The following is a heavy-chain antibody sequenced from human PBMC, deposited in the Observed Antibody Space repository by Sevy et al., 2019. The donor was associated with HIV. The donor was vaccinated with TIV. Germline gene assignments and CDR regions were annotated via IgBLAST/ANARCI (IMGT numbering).Heavy chain of an antibody. CDR1: GYTFTDYY. CDR2: INPNDGVT. V-gene: IGHV1-2*02. J-gene: IGHJ6*02. D-gene: IGHD4-17*01. CDR3: ARLTTMPTSDLYGMNV. Sequence: ASVKVSCKASGYTFTDYYIHWVRQAPGQGLEWMAWINPNDGVTNYVQRFQGGVTVTRDTSVSTAYMELRGLKYDDTVIYYCARLTTMPTSDLYGMNVWGQGTTVTVSS.